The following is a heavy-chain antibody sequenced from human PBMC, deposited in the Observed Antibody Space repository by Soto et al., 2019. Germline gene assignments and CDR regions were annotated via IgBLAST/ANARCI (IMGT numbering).Heavy chain of an antibody. CDR2: ISGSGDST. V-gene: IGHV3-23*01. D-gene: IGHD3-3*01. CDR1: GFTFSSSA. J-gene: IGHJ4*01. Sequence: EVQLLESGGALVQPGGSLRLSCAASGFTFSSSAMSWVRQAPGKGLEWVSAISGSGDSTYYVDSVKGRFTISSDNSKNTLYLQMNSLRAEDTAVYYCAKAKDFWSDYFDYWGHGTLVTVAS. CDR3: AKAKDFWSDYFDY.